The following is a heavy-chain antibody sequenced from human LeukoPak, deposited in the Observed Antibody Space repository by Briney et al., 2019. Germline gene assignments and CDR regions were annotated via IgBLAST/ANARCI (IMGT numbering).Heavy chain of an antibody. CDR1: GFTFSSYW. J-gene: IGHJ6*03. CDR3: ARRVRGGYYYYYMDV. CDR2: IKQDGSEK. D-gene: IGHD3-10*01. Sequence: GGSLRLSWAASGFTFSSYWMSWVRQAPGKGLEWVANIKQDGSEKYYVDSVKGRFTISRDNAKNSLYLQMNSLRAEDTAVYYCARRVRGGYYYYYMDVWGKGTTVTVSS. V-gene: IGHV3-7*01.